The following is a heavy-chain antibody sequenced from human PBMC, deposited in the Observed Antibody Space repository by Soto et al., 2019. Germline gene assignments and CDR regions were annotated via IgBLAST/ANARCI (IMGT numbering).Heavy chain of an antibody. Sequence: EVQLVESGGGLVQPGGSLRLSCAASGFTFSSYWMSWVRQAPGKGLEWVANIKEDGSDMYYVDSVKGRFTISRDNAKNSLYLQMNSLRAEDTAVYYCATEVWVYYYFWSGYSDYWGEGTLVTVSS. D-gene: IGHD3-3*01. V-gene: IGHV3-7*01. CDR3: ATEVWVYYYFWSGYSDY. J-gene: IGHJ4*02. CDR1: GFTFSSYW. CDR2: IKEDGSDM.